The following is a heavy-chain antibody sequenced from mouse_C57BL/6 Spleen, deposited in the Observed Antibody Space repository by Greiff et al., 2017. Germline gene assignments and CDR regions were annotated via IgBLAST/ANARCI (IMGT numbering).Heavy chain of an antibody. D-gene: IGHD1-1*01. Sequence: VQLVESGAELVRPGTSVKVSCKASGYAFTNYLIEWVKQRPGQGLEWIGVINPGSGGTNYNEKFKGKATLTADKSSSTAYMQLSSLTSEDSAVYFCARSVYYYGQGAMDYWGQGTSVTVSS. CDR1: GYAFTNYL. CDR3: ARSVYYYGQGAMDY. CDR2: INPGSGGT. J-gene: IGHJ4*01. V-gene: IGHV1-54*01.